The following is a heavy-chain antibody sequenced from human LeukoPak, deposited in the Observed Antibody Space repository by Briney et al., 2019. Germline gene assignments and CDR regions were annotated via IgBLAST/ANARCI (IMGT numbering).Heavy chain of an antibody. V-gene: IGHV3-9*03. J-gene: IGHJ5*02. Sequence: PGGSLRLSCAASGFTFDDYAMHWVRQAPGQGLEWVSGISWNSGSIGYADSVKGRFTISRDNAKNSLYLQMNSLRAEDMALYYCAKATTPDYGDYVGWFDPWGQGTLVTVSS. CDR1: GFTFDDYA. CDR2: ISWNSGSI. CDR3: AKATTPDYGDYVGWFDP. D-gene: IGHD4-17*01.